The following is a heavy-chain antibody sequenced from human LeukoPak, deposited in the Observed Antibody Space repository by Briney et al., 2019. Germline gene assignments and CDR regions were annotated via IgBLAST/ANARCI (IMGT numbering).Heavy chain of an antibody. D-gene: IGHD3-3*01. V-gene: IGHV3-20*04. Sequence: GGSLRLSCAASGFTFDDYGMSWVRQAPGKGLEWVSGINWNGGSTGYAVSVKGRFTISRDNAKNSLYLQMNSLRAEDTALYYCAIQYYDFWSGSIYWGQGTLVAVSS. CDR1: GFTFDDYG. J-gene: IGHJ4*02. CDR3: AIQYYDFWSGSIY. CDR2: INWNGGST.